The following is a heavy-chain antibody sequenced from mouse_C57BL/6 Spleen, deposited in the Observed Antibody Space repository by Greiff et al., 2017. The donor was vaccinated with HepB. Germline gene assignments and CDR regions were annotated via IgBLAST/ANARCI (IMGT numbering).Heavy chain of an antibody. CDR1: GYTFTSYW. Sequence: QVQLQQPGAELVRPGSSVKLSCKASGYTFTSYWMHWVKQRPIQGLEWIGNIDPSDSETHYNQKFKDKATLTVDKSSSTAYMQLSSLTSEDSAVYYCARSAQYGAMDYWGQGTSVTVAS. CDR2: IDPSDSET. D-gene: IGHD3-2*02. V-gene: IGHV1-52*01. CDR3: ARSAQYGAMDY. J-gene: IGHJ4*01.